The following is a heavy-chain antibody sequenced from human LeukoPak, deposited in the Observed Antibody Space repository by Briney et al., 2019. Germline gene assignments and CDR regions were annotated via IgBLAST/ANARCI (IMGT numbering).Heavy chain of an antibody. CDR1: GYTFTGYY. Sequence: GASVKVSCTASGYTFTGYYMHWVRQAPGQGLEWMGWINPNSGDTKYSQKFQGRVTMTRDTSTSTAYMELSRLRSDDTAVYYCATQRGSYLWGTDFDYWGQGTLVTVSS. V-gene: IGHV1-2*02. CDR2: INPNSGDT. J-gene: IGHJ4*02. D-gene: IGHD3-16*01. CDR3: ATQRGSYLWGTDFDY.